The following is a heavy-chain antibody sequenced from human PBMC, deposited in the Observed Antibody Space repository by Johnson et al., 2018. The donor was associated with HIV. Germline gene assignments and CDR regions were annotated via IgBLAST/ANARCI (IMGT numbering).Heavy chain of an antibody. V-gene: IGHV3-30*03. CDR3: SRDSRISLIVVVSRGGFDI. Sequence: HVQLVESGGGVVQPGRSLRLSCAASGFTFSSYGMLWVRLAPGKGLEWVAVISYDGNNKYYADSVKGRFTISRDNSKNTLYLQMDSLRSDDTAVYYCSRDSRISLIVVVSRGGFDIWGQGTMVTVSS. J-gene: IGHJ3*02. CDR1: GFTFSSYG. CDR2: ISYDGNNK. D-gene: IGHD3-22*01.